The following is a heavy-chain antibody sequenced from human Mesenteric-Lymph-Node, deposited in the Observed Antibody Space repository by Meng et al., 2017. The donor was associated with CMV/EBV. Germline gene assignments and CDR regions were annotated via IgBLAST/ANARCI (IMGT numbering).Heavy chain of an antibody. J-gene: IGHJ6*02. CDR3: ARGQYYLYYDFMDV. CDR2: ISAYDGNT. D-gene: IGHD3-16*01. V-gene: IGHV1-18*01. CDR1: GYSFTSYG. Sequence: VKVSCKASGYSFTSYGINWVRQAPGQGLEWMGWISAYDGNTKSAQKFQGRVTVTTDTSTNTAYMELRSLRSDDTAVYYCARGQYYLYYDFMDVWGQGTTVTVSS.